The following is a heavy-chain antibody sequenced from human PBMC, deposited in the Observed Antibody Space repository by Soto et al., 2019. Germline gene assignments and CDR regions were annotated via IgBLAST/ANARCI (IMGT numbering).Heavy chain of an antibody. CDR2: ISYDGSNK. D-gene: IGHD6-19*01. Sequence: QVQLVESGGGVVQPGRSLRLSCAASGFTFSSYAMHWVRQAPGKGLEWVAVISYDGSNKYYADSVKGRFTISRDNSKNSLYLQVNSLRAEDTAVYYCARSGYSSGWYHAFDIWGQGTMVTVSS. CDR3: ARSGYSSGWYHAFDI. CDR1: GFTFSSYA. V-gene: IGHV3-30-3*01. J-gene: IGHJ3*02.